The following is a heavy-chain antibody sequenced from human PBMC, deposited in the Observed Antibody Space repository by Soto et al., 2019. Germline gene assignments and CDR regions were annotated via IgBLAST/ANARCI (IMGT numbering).Heavy chain of an antibody. CDR1: GGSLSGSSYY. J-gene: IGHJ4*02. CDR3: ARGGKRISMIRGFDS. V-gene: IGHV4-39*01. Sequence: QLQLQESGPGLVKPSETLSLTCTVSGGSLSGSSYYWGWIRQPPGKGLEWIGSFWFTGTTYYNPSLNSRVNISVDTSSRQFSLHLGSVTAADTAVYFCARGGKRISMIRGFDSWGQGTLVTVSS. D-gene: IGHD3-10*01. CDR2: FWFTGTT.